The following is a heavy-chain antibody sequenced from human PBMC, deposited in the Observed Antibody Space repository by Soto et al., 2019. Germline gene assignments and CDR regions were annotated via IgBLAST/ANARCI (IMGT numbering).Heavy chain of an antibody. Sequence: GGSLILSCAASGFTFSDYYMTWIRQAPGKGLEWVSYISSSGTGIYYADSVKGRFTISRDNAKNSLYLQMSSLRAEDTAVYYCARAYSDAFDIWGQGTMVTVSS. J-gene: IGHJ3*02. CDR1: GFTFSDYY. D-gene: IGHD2-15*01. V-gene: IGHV3-11*01. CDR2: ISSSGTGI. CDR3: ARAYSDAFDI.